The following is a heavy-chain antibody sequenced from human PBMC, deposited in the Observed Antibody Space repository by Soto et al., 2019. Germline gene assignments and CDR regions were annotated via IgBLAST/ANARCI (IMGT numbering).Heavy chain of an antibody. CDR1: APSLSSSNW. CDR3: GSVRGGYYYGMDV. CDR2: IYHSGRT. D-gene: IGHD3-10*02. Sequence: PETLSPTCALSAPSLSSSNWWCCDRHRTGIGWEWIREIYHSGRTNYNQSLKSRVTISVDKSKKPFSLKRSFVSAADTAVYCGGSVRGGYYYGMDVWGQGTTVTVSS. V-gene: IGHV4-4*01. J-gene: IGHJ6*02.